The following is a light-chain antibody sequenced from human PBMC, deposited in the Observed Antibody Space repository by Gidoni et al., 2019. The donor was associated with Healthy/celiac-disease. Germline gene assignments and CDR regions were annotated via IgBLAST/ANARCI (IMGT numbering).Light chain of an antibody. CDR2: SNN. Sequence: QSVLTPPPSASGTPGQRVTISCSGSSSNIGSNYVYWYQQRPGTAPKLLIYSNNQRPSGVPDRFSGSKSGTSASLAISGLRSEDEADYYCAAWDDSLRGVFGGGTKLTVL. J-gene: IGLJ2*01. V-gene: IGLV1-47*02. CDR1: SSNIGSNY. CDR3: AAWDDSLRGV.